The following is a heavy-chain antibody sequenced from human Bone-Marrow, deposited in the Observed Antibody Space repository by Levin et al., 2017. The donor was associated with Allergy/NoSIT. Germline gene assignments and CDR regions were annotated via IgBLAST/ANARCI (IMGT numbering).Heavy chain of an antibody. CDR2: INHSGST. J-gene: IGHJ3*02. V-gene: IGHV4-34*01. D-gene: IGHD1-7*01. CDR1: GGSFSGYY. Sequence: GSLRLSCAVYGGSFSGYYWSWIRQPPGKGLEWIGEINHSGSTNYNPSLKSRVTISVDTSKNQFSLKLSSVTAADTAVYYCARGGITGTTDSAFDIWGQGTMVTVSS. CDR3: ARGGITGTTDSAFDI.